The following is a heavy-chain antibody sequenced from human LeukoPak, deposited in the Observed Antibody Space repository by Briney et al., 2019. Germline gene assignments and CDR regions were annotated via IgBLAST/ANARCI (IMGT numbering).Heavy chain of an antibody. D-gene: IGHD3-3*01. CDR2: IYTSGST. J-gene: IGHJ4*02. V-gene: IGHV4-4*07. CDR1: GFTFDDYA. Sequence: GSLRLSCAASGFTFDDYAMHWVRQAPGKGLEWIGRIYTSGSTNYNPSLKSRVTMSVDTSKNQFSLKLSSVTAADTAVYYCAREHYDFWSGHYFDYWGQGTLVTVSS. CDR3: AREHYDFWSGHYFDY.